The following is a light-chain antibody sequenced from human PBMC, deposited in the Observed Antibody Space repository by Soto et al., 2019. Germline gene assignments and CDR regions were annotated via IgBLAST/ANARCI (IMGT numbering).Light chain of an antibody. J-gene: IGLJ2*01. V-gene: IGLV2-8*01. CDR2: EVS. Sequence: QSALTRPPSASGSPGQSVTISCTGTSSDVGGYNYVSWYQQHPGKAPKLMIYEVSKRPSGVPVRFSGSKSGNTASLTVSGLHAEDEADYYCSSYAGSNNLVFGGGTKLTVL. CDR1: SSDVGGYNY. CDR3: SSYAGSNNLV.